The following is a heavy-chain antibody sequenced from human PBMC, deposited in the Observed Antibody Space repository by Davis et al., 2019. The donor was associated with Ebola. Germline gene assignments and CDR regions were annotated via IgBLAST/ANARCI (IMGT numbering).Heavy chain of an antibody. Sequence: GESLKISCAASGFTFSSYDMHWVRQATGKGLEWVSAIGTAGDTYYPGSVKGRFTISRENAKNSLYLQMNSLRAGDTAVYYCARGWVGIHPNWGQGTLVTVSS. D-gene: IGHD6-13*01. V-gene: IGHV3-13*01. CDR3: ARGWVGIHPN. CDR1: GFTFSSYD. J-gene: IGHJ4*02. CDR2: IGTAGDT.